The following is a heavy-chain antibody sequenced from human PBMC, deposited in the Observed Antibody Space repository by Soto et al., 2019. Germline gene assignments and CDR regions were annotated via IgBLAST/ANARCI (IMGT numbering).Heavy chain of an antibody. J-gene: IGHJ5*02. CDR1: GYTVTSYD. CDR2: MNPNSGNT. D-gene: IGHD3-10*01. Sequence: QVQLVQCGAEVKKPGASVILSCKASGYTVTSYDINWVRQATGQGLEWMGWMNPNSGNTGYAQKFQGRVTMTRNTSISTAYMELSSLKSEDTALYYCARGNYYGSGSYYWFDPWGQGTLVTVSS. V-gene: IGHV1-8*01. CDR3: ARGNYYGSGSYYWFDP.